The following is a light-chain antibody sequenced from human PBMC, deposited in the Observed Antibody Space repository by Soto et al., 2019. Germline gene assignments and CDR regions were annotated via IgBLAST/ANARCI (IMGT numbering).Light chain of an antibody. V-gene: IGLV6-57*04. CDR3: QSYDSSTVV. CDR1: SGSIASNY. Sequence: NFMLTQPHSVSEFPGKTVTISCTRSSGSIASNYVQWYQQRPGSVPTTMIFEDNQRPSGVPDRFSGSIDSTSNSASLTISGLTTEDEADYYCQSYDSSTVVFGGGTQLTVL. J-gene: IGLJ2*01. CDR2: EDN.